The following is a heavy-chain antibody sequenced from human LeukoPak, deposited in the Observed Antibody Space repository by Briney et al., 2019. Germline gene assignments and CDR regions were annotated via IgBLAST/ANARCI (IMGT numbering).Heavy chain of an antibody. CDR3: ARDAAYYYDSSGLFDY. V-gene: IGHV4-61*02. CDR1: AGSISSGSYY. D-gene: IGHD3-22*01. Sequence: SQTLSLTCTVSAGSISSGSYYWSWIRQPAGKGLEWIGRIYTSGSTNYNPSLKSRVTISVDTSKNQFSLKLSSVTAADTAVYYCARDAAYYYDSSGLFDYWGQGTLVTVSS. CDR2: IYTSGST. J-gene: IGHJ4*02.